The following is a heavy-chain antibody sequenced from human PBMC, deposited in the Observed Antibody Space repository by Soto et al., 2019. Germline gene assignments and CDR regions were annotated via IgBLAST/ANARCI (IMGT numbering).Heavy chain of an antibody. CDR3: ARLSDGGWFDP. CDR2: IYYSGST. V-gene: IGHV4-39*01. Sequence: QLQLQESGPGLVKPSETLSLTCTVSGGSITSSSSSWDWIRQPPGKGLEWIGSIYYSGSTYYNPSLKSRVTISVDTSNNQFSLKLTSMTAPDTAVYYCARLSDGGWFDPWGQGTLVTVSS. CDR1: GGSITSSSSS. J-gene: IGHJ5*02. D-gene: IGHD3-16*01.